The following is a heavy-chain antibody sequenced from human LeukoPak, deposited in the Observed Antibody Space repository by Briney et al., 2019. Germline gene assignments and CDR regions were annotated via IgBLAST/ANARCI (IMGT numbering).Heavy chain of an antibody. CDR3: ARFRTWGDKAFDY. V-gene: IGHV3-48*01. Sequence: GGSLRLSCAASGFTFNAFGMNWVRQAPGKGLEWVSYIGTTSGAIYYADSVKGRFTISRDSAKNSLYPQMNSLRAEDTAVYYCARFRTWGDKAFDYWGQGTLVTVSS. J-gene: IGHJ4*02. CDR1: GFTFNAFG. CDR2: IGTTSGAI. D-gene: IGHD2-21*02.